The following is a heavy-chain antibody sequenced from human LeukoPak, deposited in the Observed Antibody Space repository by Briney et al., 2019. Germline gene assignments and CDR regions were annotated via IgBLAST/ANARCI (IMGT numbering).Heavy chain of an antibody. Sequence: GSVKVSCKASDDTFSNDGISWVRQAPGQGLECMGWISTYNGNTHYAQKFQGRVTMTTDTSTNIAYLELRDLRSDDTAVYYCARTQWLEDAFDFWGQGTVVTVSS. J-gene: IGHJ3*01. D-gene: IGHD6-19*01. CDR3: ARTQWLEDAFDF. CDR1: DDTFSNDG. V-gene: IGHV1-18*01. CDR2: ISTYNGNT.